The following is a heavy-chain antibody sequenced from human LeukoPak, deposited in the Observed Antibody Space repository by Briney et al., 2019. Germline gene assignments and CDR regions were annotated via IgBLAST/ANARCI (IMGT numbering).Heavy chain of an antibody. J-gene: IGHJ5*02. CDR1: RYTFTAYY. CDR3: ARISAGTAPWFEP. V-gene: IGHV1-2*02. D-gene: IGHD6-13*01. Sequence: GPSVKLSCKASRYTFTAYYMHWVRQAAGHGLEGMGWINTNSGGTNYGQKFQGRVTMNRDTSISTAYMELSRLRSDDTAVYYCARISAGTAPWFEPWGQGTLVTVSS. CDR2: INTNSGGT.